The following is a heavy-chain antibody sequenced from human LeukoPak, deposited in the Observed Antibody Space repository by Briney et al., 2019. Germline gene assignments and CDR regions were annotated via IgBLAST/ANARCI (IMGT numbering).Heavy chain of an antibody. Sequence: PGGSLRLSCAASGFTFSSYSMNWVRQAPGKGLEWVSVIYSGGITYYADSVKGRFTISRDNSKNTLYLQMNSLRAKDTAVYYCAKGGGGYSIRNVGLDWGQGTLVTVSS. V-gene: IGHV3-53*01. CDR3: AKGGGGYSIRNVGLD. CDR2: IYSGGIT. D-gene: IGHD4-11*01. J-gene: IGHJ4*02. CDR1: GFTFSSYS.